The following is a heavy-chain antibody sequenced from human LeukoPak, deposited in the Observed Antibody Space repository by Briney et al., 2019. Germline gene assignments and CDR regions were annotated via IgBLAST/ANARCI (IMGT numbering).Heavy chain of an antibody. J-gene: IGHJ5*02. V-gene: IGHV4-59*01. CDR1: GGSISSYY. CDR3: AGAYSNSWYPPPDWFDP. Sequence: PSETLSLTCTVSGGSISSYYWSWIRQPPGKGLEWIGYIYYSGSTNYNPSLKSRVTISVDTSKNQFSLKLSSVTAADTAVYYCAGAYSNSWYPPPDWFDPWGQGTLVTVSS. CDR2: IYYSGST. D-gene: IGHD6-13*01.